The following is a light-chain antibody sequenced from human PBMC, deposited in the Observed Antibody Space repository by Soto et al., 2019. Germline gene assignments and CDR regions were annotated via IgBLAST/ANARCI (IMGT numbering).Light chain of an antibody. J-gene: IGLJ2*01. CDR3: CSYAGSSSVV. Sequence: QSVLTQPRSVSGSPGQSGTISCTGTSSDVGGYNYVSWYQQHPGKAPKLMIYDVSKRPSGVPDRFSGSKSGNTASLTISGLQAEDEADYDCCSYAGSSSVVFGGGTTLTLL. V-gene: IGLV2-11*01. CDR1: SSDVGGYNY. CDR2: DVS.